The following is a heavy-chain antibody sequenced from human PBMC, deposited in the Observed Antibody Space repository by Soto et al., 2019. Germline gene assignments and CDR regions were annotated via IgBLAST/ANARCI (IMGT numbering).Heavy chain of an antibody. CDR1: GGTFSSYA. J-gene: IGHJ4*02. CDR3: ARDYYGSGSYDY. Sequence: QVQLVQSGAEXKKPGSSVKXXXXASGGTFSSYAISWVRQAPGQGLEWMGGIIPIFGTANYAQKFQGRVTITADESTSTAYMELSSLRSEDTAVYYCARDYYGSGSYDYWGQGTLVTVSS. V-gene: IGHV1-69*01. CDR2: IIPIFGTA. D-gene: IGHD3-10*01.